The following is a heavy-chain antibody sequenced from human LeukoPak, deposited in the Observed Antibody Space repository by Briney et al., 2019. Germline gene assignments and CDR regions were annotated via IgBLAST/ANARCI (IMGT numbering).Heavy chain of an antibody. J-gene: IGHJ3*02. CDR2: ISSSGSSI. Sequence: GGSLRLSCAASGFTFSSYSMNWVRQAPGKGLEWVSYISSSGSSIYYADSVKGRFTISRDNAKKSLYLQMHSLRAEDTAVYYCARDSHKFDSSGYYPDAFDIWGQGTMVTVSS. V-gene: IGHV3-48*04. CDR3: ARDSHKFDSSGYYPDAFDI. D-gene: IGHD3-22*01. CDR1: GFTFSSYS.